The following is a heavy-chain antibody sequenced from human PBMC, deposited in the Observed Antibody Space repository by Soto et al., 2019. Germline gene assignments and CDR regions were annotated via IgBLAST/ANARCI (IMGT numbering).Heavy chain of an antibody. J-gene: IGHJ6*02. CDR2: ISYDKSNK. V-gene: IGHV3-30-3*01. Sequence: QVQLVESGGGVVQPGRSLRLSCAASGFTFSSYDMDWVRQAPGKGLEWVALISYDKSNKYYADSVKGRFIISRDNSKNTLYLQMNSLRAEDTAVYYCTRDDDYGDYVYAMDVWGQGTTVTVSS. CDR1: GFTFSSYD. CDR3: TRDDDYGDYVYAMDV. D-gene: IGHD4-17*01.